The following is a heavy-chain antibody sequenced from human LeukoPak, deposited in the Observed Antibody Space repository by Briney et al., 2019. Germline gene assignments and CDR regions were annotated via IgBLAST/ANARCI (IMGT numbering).Heavy chain of an antibody. D-gene: IGHD3-16*01. V-gene: IGHV3-33*01. CDR1: GFTFSTYG. CDR2: IWHDGSHK. Sequence: PGRSLRLSCAASGFTFSTYGMHWVRQAPGKGLEWVTVIWHDGSHKDYVDSVKGRLTISRDNSKNTLYLQMNDLRAEDTAVYYCARGWGSNVYASAFDVWGQGTMVTVSS. J-gene: IGHJ3*01. CDR3: ARGWGSNVYASAFDV.